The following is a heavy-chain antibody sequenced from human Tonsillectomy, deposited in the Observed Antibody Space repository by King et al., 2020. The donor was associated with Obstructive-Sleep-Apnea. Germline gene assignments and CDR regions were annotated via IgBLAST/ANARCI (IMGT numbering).Heavy chain of an antibody. V-gene: IGHV3-23*04. Sequence: VQLVESGGGLVQPGGSLRLSCAASGFTFSSYAMSWVRQAPGKGLEWVSGIIGSGGKTYYADSVKGRFTISRDNSKNTLYLQMNSLRVEDTAVYYCAKASKVGPAAIGYWGQGTLVTVSS. J-gene: IGHJ4*02. D-gene: IGHD2-2*01. CDR1: GFTFSSYA. CDR2: IIGSGGKT. CDR3: AKASKVGPAAIGY.